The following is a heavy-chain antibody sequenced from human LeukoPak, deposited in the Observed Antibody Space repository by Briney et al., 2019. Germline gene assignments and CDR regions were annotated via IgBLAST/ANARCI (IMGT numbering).Heavy chain of an antibody. J-gene: IGHJ4*02. Sequence: SETLSLTCSVSGGSISNYHWSWIRQPPGKGLEWIGRIYTSGSTNYNPSLKSRVTMSVDTSKNQFSLKLSSVTAADTAVFYCARRTQWGAYFDYWGQGTLVTVSS. CDR3: ARRTQWGAYFDY. V-gene: IGHV4-4*07. D-gene: IGHD1-26*01. CDR2: IYTSGST. CDR1: GGSISNYH.